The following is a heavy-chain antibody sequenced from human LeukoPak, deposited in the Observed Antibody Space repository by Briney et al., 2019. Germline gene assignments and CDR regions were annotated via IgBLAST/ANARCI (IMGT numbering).Heavy chain of an antibody. CDR3: ARDGDMGTYYYYYMDV. CDR1: GGSISRYY. J-gene: IGHJ6*03. D-gene: IGHD7-27*01. CDR2: IYTSGST. Sequence: SETLSLTCAVSGGSISRYYWSWIRQPAGKGLEWIGRIYTSGSTNYNPSLKSRVTMSVDTSKNQFSLKLSSVTAADTAVYYCARDGDMGTYYYYYMDVWGKGTTVTTSS. V-gene: IGHV4-4*07.